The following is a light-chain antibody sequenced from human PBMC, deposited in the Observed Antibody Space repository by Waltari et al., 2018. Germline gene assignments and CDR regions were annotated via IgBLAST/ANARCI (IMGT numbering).Light chain of an antibody. CDR2: EES. CDR3: QYDDFSMSST. CDR1: QDISYY. J-gene: IGKJ5*01. Sequence: DIQVTQSPSSLSVSVGDRVTITCQASQDISYYLNWYQQKPGKAPKLLIFEESNLAVGVPSRFSGSRSEADFSFTISSLQPEDIGTYYCQYDDFSMSSTFGQGTRLEIK. V-gene: IGKV1-33*01.